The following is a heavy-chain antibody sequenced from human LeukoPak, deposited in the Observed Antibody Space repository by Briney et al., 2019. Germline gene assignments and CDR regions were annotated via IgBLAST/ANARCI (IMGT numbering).Heavy chain of an antibody. Sequence: SETLSLTCTVSGGSISSGDYYWSWIRQPPGKGLEWIGYIYYSGSTYYNPSLKSRVTTSVDTSKNQFSLKLSSVTTADTAVYYCASGRGNGDSYDYWGQGTLVTVSS. CDR3: ASGRGNGDSYDY. D-gene: IGHD2-21*02. V-gene: IGHV4-30-4*01. J-gene: IGHJ4*02. CDR1: GGSISSGDYY. CDR2: IYYSGST.